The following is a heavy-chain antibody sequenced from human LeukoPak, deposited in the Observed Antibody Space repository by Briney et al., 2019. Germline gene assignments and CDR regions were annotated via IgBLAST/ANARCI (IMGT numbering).Heavy chain of an antibody. J-gene: IGHJ4*02. D-gene: IGHD1-26*01. V-gene: IGHV3-23*01. Sequence: PGGSLRLSCAASGFTFSSYAMGWVRQAPGKGLEWVSTVNESGGRTYYADSVKGRFTMSRDNSKNTLYLQMNSLRVEDTAIYYCAKEGRPNSGGGSFDYWGQGTRVTVSS. CDR2: VNESGGRT. CDR1: GFTFSSYA. CDR3: AKEGRPNSGGGSFDY.